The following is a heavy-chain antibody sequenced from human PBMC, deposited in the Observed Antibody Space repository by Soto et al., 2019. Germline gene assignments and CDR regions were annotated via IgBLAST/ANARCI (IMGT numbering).Heavy chain of an antibody. J-gene: IGHJ1*01. V-gene: IGHV3-48*02. CDR1: GFTFSSYS. CDR3: ARGKVVVPADMSKTEAEYFQH. CDR2: ISSSSSTI. D-gene: IGHD2-2*01. Sequence: GGSLRLSCAASGFTFSSYSMNWVRQAPGKGLEWVSYISSSSSTIYYADSVKGRFTISRDNAKNSLYLQMNSLRDEDTAVYYCARGKVVVPADMSKTEAEYFQHWGQGTLVTVSS.